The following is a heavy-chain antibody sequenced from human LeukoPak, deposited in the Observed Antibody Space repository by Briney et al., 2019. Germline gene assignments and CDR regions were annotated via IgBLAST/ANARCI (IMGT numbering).Heavy chain of an antibody. V-gene: IGHV4-4*07. CDR3: TRDQTPGPYDYRSGYGYKGFDP. D-gene: IGHD3-3*01. J-gene: IGHJ5*02. CDR1: GGSISSYY. CDR2: IYTSGST. Sequence: SETLSLTCTVSGGSISSYYWSWIRQPAGKGLEWIGRIYTSGSTNYNPSLKSRVTMSVDTSKNQFSLKLSSVTAADTAVYYWTRDQTPGPYDYRSGYGYKGFDPWGQGTLVTVSS.